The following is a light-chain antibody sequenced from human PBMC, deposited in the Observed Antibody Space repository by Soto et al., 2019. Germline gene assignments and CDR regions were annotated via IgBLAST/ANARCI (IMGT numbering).Light chain of an antibody. CDR3: MQGQQTPLT. V-gene: IGKV2-28*01. Sequence: DIVMTQSPLSLPVTPGEPASISCRSSQSLLDSSGYNYLDWYLQKPGQPPQLLIYLGSNRDPGAPDRFSGSGSGTEFTLNISRLEAEDVGIYYCMQGQQTPLTFGGGTKVEIK. J-gene: IGKJ4*01. CDR2: LGS. CDR1: QSLLDSSGYNY.